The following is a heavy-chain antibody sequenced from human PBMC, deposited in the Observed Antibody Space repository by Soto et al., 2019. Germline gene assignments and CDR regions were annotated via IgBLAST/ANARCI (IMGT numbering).Heavy chain of an antibody. V-gene: IGHV4-61*01. Sequence: SETLSLTCSVSGGSVSNKTYYWSWIRQPPGKRLEWIGYGYYSGTTNYNPSLKSRVTISVDLSKNQFSLRLSSVTTADTALYYCARTTAVPNTLRSRYFFDYWGQGTLVTVSS. J-gene: IGHJ4*02. D-gene: IGHD4-17*01. CDR2: GYYSGTT. CDR3: ARTTAVPNTLRSRYFFDY. CDR1: GGSVSNKTYY.